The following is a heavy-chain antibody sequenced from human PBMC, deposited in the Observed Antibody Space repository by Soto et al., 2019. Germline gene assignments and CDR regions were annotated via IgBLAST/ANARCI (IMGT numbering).Heavy chain of an antibody. J-gene: IGHJ4*02. Sequence: PSETLSLTCVVSGYSISSGYYWGLIRQPPGKGLEWIASIFHSGSTYYNPSLKSRVTISVDTSKNQFSLKLSSVTAADTAVYYCARGLQYGGNSAYWGQGTQVTVSS. V-gene: IGHV4-38-2*01. D-gene: IGHD2-21*02. CDR2: IFHSGST. CDR3: ARGLQYGGNSAY. CDR1: GYSISSGYY.